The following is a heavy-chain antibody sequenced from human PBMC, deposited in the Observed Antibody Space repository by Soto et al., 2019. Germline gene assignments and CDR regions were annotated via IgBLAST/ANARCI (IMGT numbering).Heavy chain of an antibody. D-gene: IGHD6-6*01. Sequence: EVQLVESGGGLVLPGGSLRLSCAASGFTFSSYWMHWVRQPPGKGLVWVSRISTDGSSTSYADSVKGRFTISRDNAENTLYLQMNSLTAEDTAVYYCARGETRHSSLSVYWGQGTLVTVAS. CDR3: ARGETRHSSLSVY. J-gene: IGHJ4*02. CDR1: GFTFSSYW. V-gene: IGHV3-74*01. CDR2: ISTDGSST.